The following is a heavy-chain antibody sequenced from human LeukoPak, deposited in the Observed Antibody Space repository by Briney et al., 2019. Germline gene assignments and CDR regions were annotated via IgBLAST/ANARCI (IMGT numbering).Heavy chain of an antibody. V-gene: IGHV3-74*01. D-gene: IGHD1-26*01. CDR3: ARENSGSYLDAFDI. Sequence: GGSLRLSCAASGFTFSSYWMHWVRQAPGKGLVWVSRINSDGSSTSYADSVKGRFTISRDNAKNTLYLQMNSLRAEDTAVYYCARENSGSYLDAFDIWGQGTMVTVSS. J-gene: IGHJ3*02. CDR2: INSDGSST. CDR1: GFTFSSYW.